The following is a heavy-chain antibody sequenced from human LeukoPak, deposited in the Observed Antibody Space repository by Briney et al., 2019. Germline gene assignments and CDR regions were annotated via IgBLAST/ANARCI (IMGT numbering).Heavy chain of an antibody. CDR2: IYYSGST. D-gene: IGHD2-15*01. J-gene: IGHJ4*02. V-gene: IGHV4-39*01. CDR1: RGSISSSSYY. Sequence: SETLSLTCTVSRGSISSSSYYWGWICQSPGRGLEWIRSIYYSGSTYYNPSLKSRVTISVDTSKNQFSLKLSSVTAADTAVYYCASQYCSGGRCSHDYWGQGTLVTVSS. CDR3: ASQYCSGGRCSHDY.